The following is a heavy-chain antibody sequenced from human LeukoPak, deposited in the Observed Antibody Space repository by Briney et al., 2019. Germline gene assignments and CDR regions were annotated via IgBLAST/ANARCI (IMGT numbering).Heavy chain of an antibody. J-gene: IGHJ5*02. V-gene: IGHV3-33*01. CDR1: GFTFSSCG. Sequence: HPGGSLRLSCPASGFTFSSCGMHWVRQAPVRGLERVAVIWDDGSKKYYADSVKARFTISRDDSKNTVYLQMDSLRAEVTAVYYCARDRSRWYRWFDPWGQGTLVTVSS. D-gene: IGHD2-15*01. CDR2: IWDDGSKK. CDR3: ARDRSRWYRWFDP.